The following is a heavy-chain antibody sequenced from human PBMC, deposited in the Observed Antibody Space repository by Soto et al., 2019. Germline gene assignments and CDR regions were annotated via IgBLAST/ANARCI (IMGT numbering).Heavy chain of an antibody. J-gene: IGHJ4*02. CDR2: ITNGGLNT. V-gene: IGHV3-23*01. CDR1: GFTFSRYA. CDR3: AKGSASGSPYYFHF. D-gene: IGHD5-12*01. Sequence: DVRLLESGGGFVQPGGSLRLSCAGSGFTFSRYAMSWIRQTPGTGLEWVAGITNGGLNTDPADSVRGRFTISRDNSKSMLYLQMNSLRDEDTAVYFCAKGSASGSPYYFHFWGQGTLVAVSS.